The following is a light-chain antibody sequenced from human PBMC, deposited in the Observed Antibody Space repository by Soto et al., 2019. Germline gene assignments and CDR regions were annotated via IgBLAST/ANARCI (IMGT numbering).Light chain of an antibody. Sequence: EIVMTQSPATLSVSPGERATLSCRASQSVSTNLAWYQQKPGQAPRLLIFGASTRATDVPARFSGSGSGTEFPPTISSLQSEDCAVYYCLQHSSWPRTFGQGTRLEV. CDR2: GAS. V-gene: IGKV3-15*01. CDR1: QSVSTN. J-gene: IGKJ1*01. CDR3: LQHSSWPRT.